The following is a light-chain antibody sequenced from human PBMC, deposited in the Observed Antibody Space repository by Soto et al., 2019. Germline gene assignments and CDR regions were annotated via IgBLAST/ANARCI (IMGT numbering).Light chain of an antibody. CDR2: GAS. CDR1: QSVSSTY. V-gene: IGKV3-20*01. CDR3: QQYGSSSYT. Sequence: EIVLTQSPGTLSLSPGERATLSCRASQSVSSTYLAWYQQNPGQAPRLLIYGASSRATGIPDRFSGSGSGKDFTLTNSRLEPEDFAVYFCQQYGSSSYTFGQGTKLEIK. J-gene: IGKJ2*01.